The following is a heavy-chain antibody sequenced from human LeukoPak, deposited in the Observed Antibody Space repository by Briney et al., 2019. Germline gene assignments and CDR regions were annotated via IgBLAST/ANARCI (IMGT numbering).Heavy chain of an antibody. D-gene: IGHD5-18*01. Sequence: PSETLSLTCTVSGGSISSYYWSWIRQPPGKGLEWIGYIYYSGSTNYNPSLKSRVTISVDTSKNQFSPKLSSVTAADTAVYYCASHGYGDGVDYWGQGTLVTVSS. CDR3: ASHGYGDGVDY. J-gene: IGHJ4*02. CDR1: GGSISSYY. V-gene: IGHV4-59*08. CDR2: IYYSGST.